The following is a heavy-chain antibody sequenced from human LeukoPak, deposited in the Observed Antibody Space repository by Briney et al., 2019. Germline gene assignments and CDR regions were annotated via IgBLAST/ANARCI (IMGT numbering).Heavy chain of an antibody. CDR1: GYTFTSYG. CDR2: ISAYNGNT. V-gene: IGHV1-18*01. D-gene: IGHD6-13*01. Sequence: ASVEVSCKASGYTFTSYGISWVRQAPGQGLEWMGWISAYNGNTNYAQKLQGRVTMTTDTSTSTAYMELRSLRSDDTAVYYCAREHPPSFSRQQLPLEVDYWGQGTLVTVSS. CDR3: AREHPPSFSRQQLPLEVDY. J-gene: IGHJ4*02.